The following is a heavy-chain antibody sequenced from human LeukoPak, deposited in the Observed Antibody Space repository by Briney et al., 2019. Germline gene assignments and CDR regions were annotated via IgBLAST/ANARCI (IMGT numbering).Heavy chain of an antibody. CDR2: IYYSGST. J-gene: IGHJ6*03. CDR3: ARGGGCSGGSCYYMDV. D-gene: IGHD2-15*01. CDR1: SGSISSSNYY. Sequence: SETLSLTCTVSSGSISSSNYYWGWIRQPPGKGLEWIGSIYYSGSTYYNPSLKSPVTISLDTSKNQFSLKLSSVTAADTAVYYCARGGGCSGGSCYYMDVWGKGTTVTVSS. V-gene: IGHV4-39*07.